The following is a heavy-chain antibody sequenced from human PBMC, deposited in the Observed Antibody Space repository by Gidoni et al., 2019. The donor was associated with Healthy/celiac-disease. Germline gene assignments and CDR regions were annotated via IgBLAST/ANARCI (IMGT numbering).Heavy chain of an antibody. CDR1: GYTFTGYY. J-gene: IGHJ5*02. Sequence: QVQLVQSGAEVKKPGASVKVSCKASGYTFTGYYMNWVRQAPGQGTDWMGWIHPKRCGTNYAQKFQGRVTMTMETSISTAYMEVSRLRSDDKAVYYCARERGVPGYSSSWYGGVWDPWGQGTLVTVSS. D-gene: IGHD6-13*01. CDR3: ARERGVPGYSSSWYGGVWDP. V-gene: IGHV1-2*02. CDR2: IHPKRCGT.